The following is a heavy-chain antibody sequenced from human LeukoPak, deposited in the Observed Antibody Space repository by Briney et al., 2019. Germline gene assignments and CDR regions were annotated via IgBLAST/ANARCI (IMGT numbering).Heavy chain of an antibody. V-gene: IGHV3-21*01. CDR3: ARSGVVVAALERGVANWFDP. J-gene: IGHJ5*02. Sequence: PGVSLRLSCAASGFTFSSYSMNWVRQAPGKGLEWVSSISSSSSYIYYADSVKGRFTISRDNAKNSLFLQMNSLRAEDTAVYYCARSGVVVAALERGVANWFDPWGQGTLVTVSS. CDR2: ISSSSSYI. CDR1: GFTFSSYS. D-gene: IGHD2-15*01.